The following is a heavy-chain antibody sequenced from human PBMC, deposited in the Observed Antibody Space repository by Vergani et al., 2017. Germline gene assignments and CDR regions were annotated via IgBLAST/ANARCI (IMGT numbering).Heavy chain of an antibody. J-gene: IGHJ5*02. CDR2: MNPNSGNT. Sequence: QVQVVQSGAEVKKSGASVKVSCKASGYTFTSYDINWVRQATGQGLEWMGWMNPNSGNTGYAQKFQGRVTITRNTSISTAYMELSSLRSEDTAVYYCARGQYFDWVNWFDPWGQGTLVTVSS. CDR3: ARGQYFDWVNWFDP. V-gene: IGHV1-8*03. D-gene: IGHD3-9*01. CDR1: GYTFTSYD.